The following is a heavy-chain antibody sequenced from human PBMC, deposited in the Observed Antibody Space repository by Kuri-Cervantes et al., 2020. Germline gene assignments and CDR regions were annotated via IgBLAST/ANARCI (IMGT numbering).Heavy chain of an antibody. Sequence: GESLKISCAASGFTFSSYAMSWVRQAPGKGLEWVSAISGSGGSTYYADSVKGRFTISRDNSKNTLYLQMNSLRAEDTAVYYCARERSYYDSSGYYYLLDYWGQGTLVTVSS. CDR2: ISGSGGST. CDR1: GFTFSSYA. J-gene: IGHJ4*02. CDR3: ARERSYYDSSGYYYLLDY. D-gene: IGHD3-22*01. V-gene: IGHV3-23*01.